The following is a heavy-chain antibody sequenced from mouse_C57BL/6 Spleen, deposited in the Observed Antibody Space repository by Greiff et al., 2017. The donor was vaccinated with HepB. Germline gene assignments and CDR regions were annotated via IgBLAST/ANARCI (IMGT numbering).Heavy chain of an antibody. V-gene: IGHV5-9*01. D-gene: IGHD2-5*01. CDR1: GFTFSSYT. CDR2: ISGGGGNT. Sequence: EVKLMESGGGLVKPGGSLKLSCAASGFTFSSYTMSWVRQTPEKRLEWVATISGGGGNTYYPDSVKGRFTISRDNAKNTLYLQLSSLRSEDTALYYCARHGGDYSNYVFDYWGQGTTLTVSS. CDR3: ARHGGDYSNYVFDY. J-gene: IGHJ2*01.